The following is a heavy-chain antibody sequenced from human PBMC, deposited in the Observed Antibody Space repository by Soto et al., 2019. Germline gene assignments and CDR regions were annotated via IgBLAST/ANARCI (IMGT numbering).Heavy chain of an antibody. CDR3: ACESFTEEGSYYFDY. CDR2: IYYSGST. V-gene: IGHV4-39*01. D-gene: IGHD3-10*01. CDR1: GGSISSSSYY. J-gene: IGHJ4*02. Sequence: PSETLSLTCTVSGGSISSSSYYWGWIRQPPGKGLEWIGSIYYSGSTYYNPSLKSRVTISVDTSKNQFSLKLSSVTAADTAVYYCACESFTEEGSYYFDYWGQGTLVTVSS.